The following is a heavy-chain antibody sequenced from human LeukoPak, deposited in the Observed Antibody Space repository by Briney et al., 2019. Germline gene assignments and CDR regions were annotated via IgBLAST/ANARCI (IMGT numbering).Heavy chain of an antibody. Sequence: SETLSLTCTVSGGSITSYYWSWIRQPPGKGLEWIGYIYYSGSTDYNPSLKSRVTISVDTSKNQFSLKLSSVTAADTAVYFCARDYGSFSRSDYWGQGTLVTVSS. CDR3: ARDYGSFSRSDY. CDR2: IYYSGST. J-gene: IGHJ4*02. V-gene: IGHV4-59*01. CDR1: GGSITSYY. D-gene: IGHD3-16*01.